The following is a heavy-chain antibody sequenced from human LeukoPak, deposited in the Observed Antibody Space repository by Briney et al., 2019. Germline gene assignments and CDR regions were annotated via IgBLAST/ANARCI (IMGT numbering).Heavy chain of an antibody. V-gene: IGHV4-4*07. J-gene: IGHJ4*02. Sequence: SETLSLTCTVSGGSISGYYWSWIRQPAGKGLEWIGRIYTSGSTNYNPSLKSRVTMSVDTSKNQFSLKLSSVTAADTAVYYCARDPISYAFGGVIDDYWGQGILVTVSS. CDR3: ARDPISYAFGGVIDDY. CDR1: GGSISGYY. CDR2: IYTSGST. D-gene: IGHD3-16*02.